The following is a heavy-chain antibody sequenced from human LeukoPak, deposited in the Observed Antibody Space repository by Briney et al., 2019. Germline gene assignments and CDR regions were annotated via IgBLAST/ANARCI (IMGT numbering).Heavy chain of an antibody. CDR1: GGSISSSNW. D-gene: IGHD3-22*01. CDR2: IYHSGST. CDR3: ARVSYYYDSSGYAAAFDI. J-gene: IGHJ3*02. V-gene: IGHV4-4*02. Sequence: PSETLSLTCAVSGGSISSSNWWSWVRQPPGKGLEWIGEIYHSGSTNYNPSLKSRVTISVDKSKNQFSLKLSSVTAADTAVYYCARVSYYYDSSGYAAAFDIWGQGTMVTVSS.